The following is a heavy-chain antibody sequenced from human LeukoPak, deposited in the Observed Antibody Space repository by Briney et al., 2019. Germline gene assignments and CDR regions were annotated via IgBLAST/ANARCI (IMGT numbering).Heavy chain of an antibody. J-gene: IGHJ4*02. CDR2: ISWNSGST. V-gene: IGHV3-9*01. CDR1: GFTFDDYA. D-gene: IGHD3-10*01. CDR3: AKDIRATMVRGVSLDY. Sequence: SLRLSCAASGFTFDDYAMHWVRQAPGKGLEWVSGISWNSGSTGYADSVKGRFTISRDNAKNSLYLQMNSLRAEDTALYYCAKDIRATMVRGVSLDYWGQGTLVTVSS.